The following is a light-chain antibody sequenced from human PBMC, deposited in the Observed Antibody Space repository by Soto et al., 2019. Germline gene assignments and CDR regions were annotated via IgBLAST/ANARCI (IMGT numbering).Light chain of an antibody. CDR3: QQRSNWLFT. CDR1: QSVSSY. V-gene: IGKV3-11*01. Sequence: EIVLTQSPATLSLSPGKRATLSCRASQSVSSYLAWYQHKPGQAPRLLISDASNRATGIPARFSGSGSGTDFTLTISSLEPEDFAVYYCQQRSNWLFTFGPGTKVDIK. J-gene: IGKJ3*01. CDR2: DAS.